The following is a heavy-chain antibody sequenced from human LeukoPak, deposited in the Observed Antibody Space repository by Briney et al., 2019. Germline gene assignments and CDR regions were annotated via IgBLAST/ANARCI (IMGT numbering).Heavy chain of an antibody. CDR3: ANPNRSSWYYFDY. Sequence: GGSLRLSCAASGFAFSSYAMSWVRQAPGKGLEWVSAISGSGGSTYYADSVKGRFTISRDNSKNTLYLQMNSLRAEDTAVYYCANPNRSSWYYFDYWGQGTLVTVSS. D-gene: IGHD6-13*01. CDR1: GFAFSSYA. V-gene: IGHV3-23*01. J-gene: IGHJ4*02. CDR2: ISGSGGST.